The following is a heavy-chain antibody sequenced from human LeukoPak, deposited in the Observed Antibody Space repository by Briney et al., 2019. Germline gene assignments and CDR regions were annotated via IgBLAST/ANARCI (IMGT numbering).Heavy chain of an antibody. V-gene: IGHV1-69*05. CDR1: GGTFSSYA. Sequence: VASVKVSCKASGGTFSSYAISWVRQAPGQGLEWMGGIIPIFGTANYAQKFQGRVTITTDESTSTAYMELSSLRSEDTAVYYCARENRDGLIDFWGQGTLVTVSS. CDR2: IIPIFGTA. CDR3: ARENRDGLIDF. D-gene: IGHD5-24*01. J-gene: IGHJ4*02.